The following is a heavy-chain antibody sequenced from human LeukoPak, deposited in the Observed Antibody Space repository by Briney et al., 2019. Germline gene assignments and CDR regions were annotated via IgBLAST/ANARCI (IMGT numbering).Heavy chain of an antibody. J-gene: IGHJ4*02. V-gene: IGHV4-59*12. CDR1: GGSISSYY. Sequence: SETLSLTCTVSGGSISSYYWSWIRQPPGKGLEWIGYIYYSGSTNYNPSLKSRVTISVDTSKNQFSLKLSSVTAADTAVYYCARCDSSSWYDGFDYWGQGTLVTVSS. D-gene: IGHD6-13*01. CDR2: IYYSGST. CDR3: ARCDSSSWYDGFDY.